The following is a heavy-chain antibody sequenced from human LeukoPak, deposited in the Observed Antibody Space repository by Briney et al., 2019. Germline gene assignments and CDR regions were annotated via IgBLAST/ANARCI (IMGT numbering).Heavy chain of an antibody. D-gene: IGHD5-12*01. V-gene: IGHV3-74*01. CDR1: GFTFSSYW. J-gene: IGHJ4*02. Sequence: GGSLRLSCAASGFTFSSYWMHWVRQAPGKGLVWVSRIDSDGSDTIYADSVKGRFTISRDNAKNTLYLQMNSLRAEDTAVYYCTRGYVGIDYWGQGTLVTVSS. CDR3: TRGYVGIDY. CDR2: IDSDGSDT.